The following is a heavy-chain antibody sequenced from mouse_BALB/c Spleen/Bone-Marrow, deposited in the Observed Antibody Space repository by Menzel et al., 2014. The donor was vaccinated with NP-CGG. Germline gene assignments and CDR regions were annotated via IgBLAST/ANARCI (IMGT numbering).Heavy chain of an antibody. CDR2: IDPANYNT. CDR3: ARNSMAY. Sequence: VQLQQSGAELVKPGASVKLSCTASGFNIKDTYMHWVKQRPEQGLEWIGRIDPANYNTKYDPKFQGKATITADTSSNTPYLHLSNLTAEYTAVYYCARNSMAYWGQGTLVTVSA. CDR1: GFNIKDTY. V-gene: IGHV14-3*02. J-gene: IGHJ3*01.